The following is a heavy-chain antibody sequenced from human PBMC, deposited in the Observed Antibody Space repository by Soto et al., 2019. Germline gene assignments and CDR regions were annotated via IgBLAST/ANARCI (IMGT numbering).Heavy chain of an antibody. V-gene: IGHV4-61*01. Sequence: PSETLSLTCTVSGGSVSSGSYYWRWIRQPPGKGLEWIGYIYSSGSTSYNPSLKSRVTISVDTSKSQFSLKLSSVTAADTAVYYCARDGDGYNYWGQGTLVTVSS. CDR1: GGSVSSGSYY. CDR2: IYSSGST. CDR3: ARDGDGYNY. D-gene: IGHD5-12*01. J-gene: IGHJ4*02.